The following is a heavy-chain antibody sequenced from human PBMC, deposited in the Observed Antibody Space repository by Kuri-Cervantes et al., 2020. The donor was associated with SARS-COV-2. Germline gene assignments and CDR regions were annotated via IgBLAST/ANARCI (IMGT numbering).Heavy chain of an antibody. V-gene: IGHV3-23*01. J-gene: IGHJ3*02. CDR1: GFTFSIYG. Sequence: GESLKISCATSGFTFSIYGMSWVRQAPGKSLEWVSGISGSEYTYYADSVKGRFTISRDNPKNTLDLQMNNLRAEDTAIYYCAKGRTTVTTLHDAFDIWGQGTVVTVSS. CDR2: ISGSEYT. CDR3: AKGRTTVTTLHDAFDI. D-gene: IGHD4-17*01.